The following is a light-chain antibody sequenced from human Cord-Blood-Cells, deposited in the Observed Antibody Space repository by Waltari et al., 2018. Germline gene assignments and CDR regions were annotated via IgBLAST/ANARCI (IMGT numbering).Light chain of an antibody. V-gene: IGLV2-23*01. J-gene: IGLJ3*02. Sequence: QSALTQPASLSGSPGQTITLPCPGTNRDVRCYNLLSLYQQQPGKAPKLMIYEGRKRPSGVSNRFSGSKSGNTASLTISGLQAEDEADYYCCSYAGSSTWVFGGGTKLTVL. CDR2: EGR. CDR3: CSYAGSSTWV. CDR1: NRDVRCYNL.